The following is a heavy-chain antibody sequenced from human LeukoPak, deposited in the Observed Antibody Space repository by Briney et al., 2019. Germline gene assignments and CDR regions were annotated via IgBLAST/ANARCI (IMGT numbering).Heavy chain of an antibody. CDR3: ATWSSGWQFDY. CDR1: GYTFTSYY. V-gene: IGHV1-46*01. D-gene: IGHD6-19*01. J-gene: IGHJ4*02. Sequence: ASVKVPCKASGYTFTSYYMHWVRQAPGQGLEWMGIINPSGGSTSYAQKFQGRVTMTRDTSTSTVYMELSSLRSEDTAVYYCATWSSGWQFDYWGQGILVSVSS. CDR2: INPSGGST.